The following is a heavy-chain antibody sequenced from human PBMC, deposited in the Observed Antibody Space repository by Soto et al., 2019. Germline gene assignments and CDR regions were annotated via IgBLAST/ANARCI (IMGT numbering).Heavy chain of an antibody. J-gene: IGHJ4*02. CDR2: INPSDGNT. V-gene: IGHV1-46*01. D-gene: IGHD4-17*01. CDR3: ATAEYGDSRHY. Sequence: GASVKVSCKSSGYTFTSYYMHWVRQAPGQGLEWMGIINPSDGNTSYAQKFQGRVTMTEDTSTDTAYMELSSLRSEDTAVYYCATAEYGDSRHYWGQGTLVTVSS. CDR1: GYTFTSYY.